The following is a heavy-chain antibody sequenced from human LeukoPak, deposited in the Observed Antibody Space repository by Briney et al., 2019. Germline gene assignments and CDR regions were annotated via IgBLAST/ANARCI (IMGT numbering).Heavy chain of an antibody. Sequence: GECLRLSWAASVCTFSSYAMHWVRKAPGKGLEWVAAISYDGSNKYYADSVKGRFTISRDNSKNTLNLQMNSLRAGDTAIYYCASTGFGVHDYWGQGTLVTVSS. CDR3: ASTGFGVHDY. D-gene: IGHD1-14*01. CDR1: VCTFSSYA. CDR2: ISYDGSNK. J-gene: IGHJ4*02. V-gene: IGHV3-30-3*01.